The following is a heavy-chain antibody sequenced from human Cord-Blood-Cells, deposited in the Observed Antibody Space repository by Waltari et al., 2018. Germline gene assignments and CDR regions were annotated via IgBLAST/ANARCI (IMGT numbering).Heavy chain of an antibody. CDR1: GFTFSSYS. Sequence: EVQLVESGGGLVQPGGSLRLSCAASGFTFSSYSMNLVRPAPGQGLEWVSYISSSSSTIYYADSVKGRFTISRDNAKNSLYLQMNSLRDEDTAVYYCARDSQITMVRGVISLDYWGQGTLVTVSS. J-gene: IGHJ4*02. CDR2: ISSSSSTI. V-gene: IGHV3-48*02. CDR3: ARDSQITMVRGVISLDY. D-gene: IGHD3-10*01.